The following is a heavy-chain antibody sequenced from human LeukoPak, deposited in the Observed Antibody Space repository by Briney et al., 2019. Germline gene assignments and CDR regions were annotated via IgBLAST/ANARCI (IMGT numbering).Heavy chain of an antibody. J-gene: IGHJ3*02. V-gene: IGHV3-9*01. D-gene: IGHD1-1*01. CDR3: AKIGKGHYDAFDI. CDR1: GFTFDDYA. Sequence: SGGSLRLSCSASGFTFDDYAMHCLRQAPGKGLEWVSCISWNRGRINYADSVKGRFTISRENSKNTLYLQVNSLRAEDTAVYYCAKIGKGHYDAFDIWGQGTMVTVSS. CDR2: ISWNRGRI.